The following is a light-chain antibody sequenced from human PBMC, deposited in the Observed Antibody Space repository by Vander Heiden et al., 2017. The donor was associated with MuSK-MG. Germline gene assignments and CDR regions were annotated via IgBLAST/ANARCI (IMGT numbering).Light chain of an antibody. Sequence: SSDLTQDPAVSVASGQTVTITWHGDSLKHLYAFWSQKKPGQAHLLVIFGQNNRPSGIPDRFSCSNSGSTASLTISAGQAEDEADYYWACRHSSGDHLLFGGGTKLTVL. CDR2: GQN. V-gene: IGLV3-19*01. CDR3: ACRHSSGDHLL. CDR1: SLKHLY. J-gene: IGLJ2*01.